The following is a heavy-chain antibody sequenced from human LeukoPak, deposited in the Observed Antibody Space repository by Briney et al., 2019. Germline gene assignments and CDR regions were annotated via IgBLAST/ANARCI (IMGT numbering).Heavy chain of an antibody. CDR1: GGSISSGGYY. V-gene: IGHV4-31*03. J-gene: IGHJ5*02. Sequence: PSQTLSLTCTVSGGSISSGGYYWSWIRQHPGKGLEWIGYIYYGGSTYYNPSLKSRVTISVDTSKNQFSLKLSSVTAADTAVYYCARESGDYYGSGSYSNWFDPWGQGTLVTVSS. CDR3: ARESGDYYGSGSYSNWFDP. CDR2: IYYGGST. D-gene: IGHD3-10*01.